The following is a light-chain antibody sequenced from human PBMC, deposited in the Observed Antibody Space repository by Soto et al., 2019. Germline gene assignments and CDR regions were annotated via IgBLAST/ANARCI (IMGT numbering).Light chain of an antibody. V-gene: IGKV1-39*01. CDR1: QHISDY. CDR2: AQS. J-gene: IGKJ1*01. CDR3: QQRDSGPKT. Sequence: DIQMTQSPSSLSASVGDRVTITCRASQHISDYINWYQQKPGKAPKLLIYAQSNLQSVVPSRFTGSRSGTAFSLTITSLQVQDFATYYCQQRDSGPKTFGHGTKVEIK.